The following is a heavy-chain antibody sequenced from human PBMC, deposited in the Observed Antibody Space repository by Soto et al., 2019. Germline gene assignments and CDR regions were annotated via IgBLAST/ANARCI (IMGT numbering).Heavy chain of an antibody. J-gene: IGHJ4*02. CDR1: GYTFTSYG. V-gene: IGHV1-18*04. CDR2: ISAYSGNT. CDR3: GRSAGYSYGYSGY. Sequence: QVQLVQSGAEVKKPGASVNFSCEASGYTFTSYGIRWLRQAPGQGVEWTGWISAYSGNTNYDQKLQGRVTMITDTTASRAYVEVRSMMSADTAVYYCGRSAGYSYGYSGYWGQGTLVTVSS. D-gene: IGHD5-18*01.